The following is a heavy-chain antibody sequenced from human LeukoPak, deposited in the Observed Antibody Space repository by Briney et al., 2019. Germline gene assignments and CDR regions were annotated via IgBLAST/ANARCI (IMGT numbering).Heavy chain of an antibody. CDR2: IYANGST. D-gene: IGHD1-26*01. CDR1: GGSISSYY. J-gene: IGHJ5*02. V-gene: IGHV4-4*07. CDR3: ARDPRGIVGANHNWFDP. Sequence: PSETLSLTCTVSGGSISSYYWSWIRQPAGKGLEWIGHIYANGSTNYNPSLKSRVTMAVDTSKSQFSLKLISVTAADTAVYYWARDPRGIVGANHNWFDPWGQGTLVTVSS.